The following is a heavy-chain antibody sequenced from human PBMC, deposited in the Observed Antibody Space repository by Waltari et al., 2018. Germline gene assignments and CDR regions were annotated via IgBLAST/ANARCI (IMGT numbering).Heavy chain of an antibody. CDR3: ASGAARPYYYYYYMDV. CDR2: IIPIFGTA. J-gene: IGHJ6*03. D-gene: IGHD6-6*01. V-gene: IGHV1-69*14. CDR1: GGTFSSYA. Sequence: QVQLVQSGAEVKKPGSSVKVSCKASGGTFSSYAISWVRQAPGQGLEWMGGIIPIFGTANYAQKFQGRVTITADKSTSTAYMELSSLRSEDTAVYYCASGAARPYYYYYYMDVWGKGTTVTVSS.